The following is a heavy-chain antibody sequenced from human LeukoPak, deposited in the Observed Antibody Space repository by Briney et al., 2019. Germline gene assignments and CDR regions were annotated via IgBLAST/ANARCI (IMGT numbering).Heavy chain of an antibody. Sequence: ASVKVSCKASGYTFTSYAMHWVRQAPGQRLEWMGRINAGNGNTKYSQKFQGRVTITRDTSASTAYMELSSLRSEDTAVYYCARDFLPSWYAAFDIWGQGTMVTVSS. CDR2: INAGNGNT. CDR3: ARDFLPSWYAAFDI. D-gene: IGHD6-13*01. V-gene: IGHV1-3*01. J-gene: IGHJ3*02. CDR1: GYTFTSYA.